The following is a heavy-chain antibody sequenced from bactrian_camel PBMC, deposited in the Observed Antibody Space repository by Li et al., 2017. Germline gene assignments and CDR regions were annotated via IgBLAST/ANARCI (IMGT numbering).Heavy chain of an antibody. V-gene: IGHV3S55*01. CDR1: GYTYSSYC. CDR2: RHSDGNT. Sequence: HVQLVESGGGSVQAGGSLRLSCAASGYTYSSYCMGWFRQAPGKERDRVAARHSDGNTGYADSVKGRFTISQDNAKNTLYLQMNSLKPEDTAMYYCAIDHWCTFPRPNWGQGTQVTVS. CDR3: AIDHWCTFPRPN. D-gene: IGHD7*01. J-gene: IGHJ4*01.